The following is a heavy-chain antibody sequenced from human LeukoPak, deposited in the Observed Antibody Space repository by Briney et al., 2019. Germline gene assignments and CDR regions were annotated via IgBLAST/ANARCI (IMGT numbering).Heavy chain of an antibody. CDR2: MNPNSGNT. CDR1: GYTFTNYD. J-gene: IGHJ5*02. V-gene: IGHV1-8*01. D-gene: IGHD2-2*01. CDR3: ARPNCSSTDCHPPEWFDP. Sequence: ASVKVSCKTSGYTFTNYDINWVRQATGQGLEWMGWMNPNSGNTGYAQKFQGRVTMTRNTSISTAYMELSSLRYEDTAVYYCARPNCSSTDCHPPEWFDPWGKGTLVTVSS.